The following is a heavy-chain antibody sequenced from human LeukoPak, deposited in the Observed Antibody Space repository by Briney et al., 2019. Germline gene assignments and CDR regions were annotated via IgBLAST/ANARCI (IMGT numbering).Heavy chain of an antibody. Sequence: ASVKVSCKASGYTFTSYAMNWVRQAPGQGLEWMGWINTNTGNPTYAQGFTGRFVFSLDTSVSTAYLQISSLKAEDTAVYYCAREGNYYGSGSYFESYYYYYYYMDVWGKGTTVTVSS. V-gene: IGHV7-4-1*02. CDR2: INTNTGNP. CDR1: GYTFTSYA. J-gene: IGHJ6*03. D-gene: IGHD3-10*01. CDR3: AREGNYYGSGSYFESYYYYYYYMDV.